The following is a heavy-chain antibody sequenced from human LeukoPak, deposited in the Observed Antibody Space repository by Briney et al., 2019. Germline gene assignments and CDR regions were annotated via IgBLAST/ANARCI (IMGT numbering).Heavy chain of an antibody. CDR3: ARGKSSSLVGKGYYFDY. J-gene: IGHJ4*02. V-gene: IGHV4-61*02. CDR2: IYTSGST. D-gene: IGHD6-6*01. CDR1: GGSISSGSYY. Sequence: PSETLSLTCTVSGGSISSGSYYWSWIRQPAGKGLEWIGRIYTSGSTNYNPSLKSRVTISVDTSKNQFSLKLSSVTAADTAVYYCARGKSSSLVGKGYYFDYWGQGTLVTVSS.